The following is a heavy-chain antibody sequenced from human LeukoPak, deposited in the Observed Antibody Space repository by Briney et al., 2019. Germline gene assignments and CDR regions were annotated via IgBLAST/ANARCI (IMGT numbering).Heavy chain of an antibody. D-gene: IGHD7-27*01. CDR3: ARKSLGQYFDY. CDR2: IYHSGST. Sequence: PSQTLSLTCAVSGGSISSGGYSWSWIRQPPGKGLEWIGYIYHSGSTYYNPSLKSRVTISVDRSKNQFSLKLSSVTAADTAVYYCARKSLGQYFDYWGQGTLVTVSS. V-gene: IGHV4-30-2*01. J-gene: IGHJ4*02. CDR1: GGSISSGGYS.